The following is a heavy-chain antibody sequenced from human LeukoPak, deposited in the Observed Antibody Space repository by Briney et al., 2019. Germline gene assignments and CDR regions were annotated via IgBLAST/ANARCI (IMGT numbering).Heavy chain of an antibody. CDR2: IYYSGST. D-gene: IGHD6-13*01. CDR1: GGSFSGYY. J-gene: IGHJ4*02. V-gene: IGHV4-31*11. CDR3: ARTPLAAADYFDY. Sequence: PSETLSLTCAVYGGSFSGYYWSWIRQHPGKGLEWIGYIYYSGSTYYNPSLKSRVTISVDTSKNQFSLKLSSVTAADTAVYYCARTPLAAADYFDYWGQGTLVTVSS.